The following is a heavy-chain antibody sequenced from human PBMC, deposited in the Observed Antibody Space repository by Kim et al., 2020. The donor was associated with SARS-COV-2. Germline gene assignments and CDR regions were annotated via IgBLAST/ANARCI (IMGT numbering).Heavy chain of an antibody. CDR2: IKSKTDGGTT. D-gene: IGHD3-10*01. J-gene: IGHJ6*02. V-gene: IGHV3-15*01. Sequence: GGSLRLSCAASGFTFSNAWMSWVRQAPGKGLEWVGRIKSKTDGGTTDYAAPVKGRFTISRDDSKNTLYLQMNSLKTEDTAVYYCTTGGRFGDYFTYYYGMDVWGQGTTVTVSS. CDR3: TTGGRFGDYFTYYYGMDV. CDR1: GFTFSNAW.